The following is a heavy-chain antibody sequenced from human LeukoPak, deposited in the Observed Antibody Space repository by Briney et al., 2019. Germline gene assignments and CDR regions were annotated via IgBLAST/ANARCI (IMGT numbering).Heavy chain of an antibody. J-gene: IGHJ3*02. Sequence: GGSLRLSCAASGFTFSTYDMQWVRKAPGKGLEWVSGIGRRGSTYYTDSVKGRFTISRDNSKDTLYLQMNSLRAEDKAVYYCARGESFAFANWGQGTMVTVSS. V-gene: IGHV3-23*01. CDR3: ARGESFAFAN. CDR2: IGRRGST. CDR1: GFTFSTYD.